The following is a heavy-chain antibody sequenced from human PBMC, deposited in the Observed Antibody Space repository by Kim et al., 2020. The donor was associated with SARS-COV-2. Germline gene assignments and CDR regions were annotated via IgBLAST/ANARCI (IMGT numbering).Heavy chain of an antibody. J-gene: IGHJ2*01. D-gene: IGHD2-15*01. V-gene: IGHV3-53*04. CDR3: ASIYCSGGSCYSGYWYFDL. Sequence: GRFTISRHNSKNTLYLQMNSLRAEDTAVYYCASIYCSGGSCYSGYWYFDLWGRGTLVTVSS.